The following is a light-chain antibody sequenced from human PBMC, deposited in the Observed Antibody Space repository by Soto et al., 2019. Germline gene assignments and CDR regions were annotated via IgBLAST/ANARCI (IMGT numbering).Light chain of an antibody. J-gene: IGKJ1*01. CDR2: AAS. V-gene: IGKV1-39*01. CDR1: QSISSY. CDR3: QQSYSTPWT. Sequence: DIQMTQSPSSLSASVGDRVTITCRASQSISSYLNWYQQKPGKAPKLLIYAASRLQSGVPSRFSGSGSGTDFTLTISSLQREDFETYYCQQSYSTPWTCGEGTKVEIK.